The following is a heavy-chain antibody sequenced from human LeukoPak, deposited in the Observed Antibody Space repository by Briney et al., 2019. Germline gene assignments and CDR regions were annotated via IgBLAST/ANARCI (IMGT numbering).Heavy chain of an antibody. J-gene: IGHJ2*01. CDR2: ISGYNGNT. D-gene: IGHD2-21*02. V-gene: IGHV1-18*01. Sequence: ASVKVSCKASGYTFISYGISWVRQAPGQGLEWMGWISGYNGNTNYAQNLQGRVTMTTDTSTSTAYVELRSLGSDDTAVYYCARGLGVVTAQSEQPKPRYFDLWGRGTQVAVSS. CDR3: ARGLGVVTAQSEQPKPRYFDL. CDR1: GYTFISYG.